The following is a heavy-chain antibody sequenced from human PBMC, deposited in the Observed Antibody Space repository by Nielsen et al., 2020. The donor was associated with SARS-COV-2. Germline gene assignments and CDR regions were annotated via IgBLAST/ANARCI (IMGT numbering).Heavy chain of an antibody. V-gene: IGHV3-23*01. J-gene: IGHJ3*02. D-gene: IGHD3-22*01. CDR2: IPGSGGST. CDR3: ARGQYDSII. CDR1: GLTFSNYA. Sequence: GGSLRLSCAASGLTFSNYAMSWVRQAPGKGLEWVSAIPGSGGSTYYADSVKGRFTISRDNSKNTLYLQMNSLRAEDTAVYYCARGQYDSIIWGQGTMVTVSS.